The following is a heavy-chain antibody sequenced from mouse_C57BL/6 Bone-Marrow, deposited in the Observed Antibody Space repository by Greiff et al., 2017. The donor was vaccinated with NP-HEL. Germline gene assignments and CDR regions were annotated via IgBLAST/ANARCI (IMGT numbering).Heavy chain of an antibody. CDR3: ARGMTVVAHWYFDV. Sequence: VQLQQPGAELVRPGTSVKLSCKASGYTFTSYWMHWVKQRPGQGLEWIGVIDPSDSYTNYNQKFKGKATLTVDTSSSTAYMQLSSLTSEDSAVYYCARGMTVVAHWYFDVWGTGTTVTVSS. J-gene: IGHJ1*03. D-gene: IGHD1-1*01. CDR2: IDPSDSYT. V-gene: IGHV1-59*01. CDR1: GYTFTSYW.